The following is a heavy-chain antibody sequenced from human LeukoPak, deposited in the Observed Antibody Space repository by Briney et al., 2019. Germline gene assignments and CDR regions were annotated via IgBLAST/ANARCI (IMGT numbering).Heavy chain of an antibody. CDR2: IIPILDIV. CDR1: GGTFSRYA. Sequence: GASVKVSCKASGGTFSRYAFSWVRQVPGQGLEWMGRIIPILDIVNYAQKFQDRVTITADKSTSTAYMELSGLRSEDTAVYYCVRVSTPYYFDYWGQGTLVTVSS. CDR3: VRVSTPYYFDY. J-gene: IGHJ4*02. V-gene: IGHV1-69*04.